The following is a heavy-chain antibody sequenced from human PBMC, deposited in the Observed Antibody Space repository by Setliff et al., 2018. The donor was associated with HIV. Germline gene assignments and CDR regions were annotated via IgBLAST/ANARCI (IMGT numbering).Heavy chain of an antibody. CDR3: ARDGPDCSSTKCYAQDYYYYGMDV. J-gene: IGHJ6*02. V-gene: IGHV4-34*01. Sequence: PSETLSLTCTVSNGSFSGYFWHWIRQAPGRGLEWIGAVNHGGETNYNPSLESRATISADTSKRQFALALSSVTAADTAVYYRARDGPDCSSTKCYAQDYYYYGMDVWGQGTTVTVSS. CDR2: VNHGGET. D-gene: IGHD2-2*01. CDR1: NGSFSGYF.